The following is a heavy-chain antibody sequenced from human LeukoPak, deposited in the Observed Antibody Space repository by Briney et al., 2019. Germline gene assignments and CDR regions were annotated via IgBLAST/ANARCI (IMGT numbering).Heavy chain of an antibody. CDR3: VRPYHYDSGSRGTAFDI. D-gene: IGHD3-10*01. V-gene: IGHV4-39*01. J-gene: IGHJ3*02. Sequence: SETLSLTCTVSGGSISSYCWGWIRQPPGKGLEWVASIYDSRSTYYNPSLKSRLTISVETSKNQFSLNLSSGTAADTAIYYCVRPYHYDSGSRGTAFDIWGQGTMVTVSS. CDR1: GGSISSYC. CDR2: IYDSRST.